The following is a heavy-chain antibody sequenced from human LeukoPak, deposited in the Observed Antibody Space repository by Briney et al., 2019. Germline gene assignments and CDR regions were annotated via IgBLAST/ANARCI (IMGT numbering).Heavy chain of an antibody. J-gene: IGHJ4*02. CDR1: GFTFSSYA. CDR3: ARARYSYGLDF. D-gene: IGHD5-18*01. Sequence: GGSLRLSCAASGFTFSSYAMRWVRQAPGKGLGWVADICYDGGNKYYADSVKGRFTISRDNSKNTLYLQMTSLRAEDTAVYYCARARYSYGLDFWGQGNLVTVSS. CDR2: ICYDGGNK. V-gene: IGHV3-33*01.